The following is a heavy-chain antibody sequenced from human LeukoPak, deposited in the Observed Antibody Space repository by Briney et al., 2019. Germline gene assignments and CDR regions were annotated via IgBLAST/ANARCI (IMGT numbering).Heavy chain of an antibody. CDR2: IHSRGDNT. V-gene: IGHV3-23*01. CDR1: GFSFNSFG. D-gene: IGHD3-10*01. CDR3: AKQILRGSYFYYLDV. Sequence: GGSLRLSCAASGFSFNSFGMSWVRQTPGKWLEWVSSIHSRGDNTHYADSLEGRFTISRDTWKNTVYLQMNRLRVEDTATYYCAKQILRGSYFYYLDVWGTGTPVTVFS. J-gene: IGHJ6*03.